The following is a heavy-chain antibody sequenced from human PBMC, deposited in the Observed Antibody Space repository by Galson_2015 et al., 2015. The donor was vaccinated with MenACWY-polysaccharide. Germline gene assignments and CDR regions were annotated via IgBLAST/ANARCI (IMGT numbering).Heavy chain of an antibody. J-gene: IGHJ6*02. V-gene: IGHV3-33*01. CDR2: IRYGGSDK. CDR3: ARSNYDEAGGYGMDV. D-gene: IGHD3-3*01. CDR1: GFAFSDYV. Sequence: SLRLSCAASGFAFSDYVMHWVRQAPGKGLEWVAVIRYGGSDKYYEDSVKGRFTISSDKSKNTLYLQMNSLRAGDTAVYYCARSNYDEAGGYGMDVWGQGTTVTVSS.